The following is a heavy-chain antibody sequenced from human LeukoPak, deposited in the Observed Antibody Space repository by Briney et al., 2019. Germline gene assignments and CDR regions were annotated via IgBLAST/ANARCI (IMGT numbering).Heavy chain of an antibody. CDR3: AKEERVGYVWGSYNYFDY. Sequence: PGASLRLSCAASGFTFSSYAMSWVRQAPGKGXXXXXXXXXSGGSTYYADSVKGRFTISRDNSKNTLYLQMNSLRAEDTAVYYCAKEERVGYVWGSYNYFDYWGQGTLVTVSS. J-gene: IGHJ4*02. D-gene: IGHD3-16*01. V-gene: IGHV3-23*01. CDR1: GFTFSSYA. CDR2: XXXSGGST.